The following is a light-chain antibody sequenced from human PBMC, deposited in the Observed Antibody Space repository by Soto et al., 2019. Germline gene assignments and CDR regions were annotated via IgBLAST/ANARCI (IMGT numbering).Light chain of an antibody. CDR3: QQYNNWPRT. V-gene: IGKV3D-15*01. CDR1: QSIRYN. J-gene: IGKJ3*01. CDR2: GES. Sequence: EIVMTQSPATLSVSPGERATLSCRASQSIRYNLAWYQQKPGQAPRLLVYGESTRATGIPARFSGSGSGTEFTITISSLQSEDFAIYYCQQYNNWPRTFGPGTRVDFK.